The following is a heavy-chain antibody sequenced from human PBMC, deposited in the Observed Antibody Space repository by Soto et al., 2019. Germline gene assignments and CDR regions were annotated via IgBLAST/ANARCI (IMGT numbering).Heavy chain of an antibody. CDR2: IYSGGST. CDR1: GFTVSSNY. J-gene: IGHJ6*03. V-gene: IGHV3-53*04. Sequence: GGSLRLPCAASGFTVSSNYMSWVRQAPGKGLEWVSVIYSGGSTYYADSVKGRFTISRHNSKNTLYLQMNTLRADDTAVYDCATHPSNYYYIDVWGKGTTVTVSS. CDR3: ATHPSNYYYIDV.